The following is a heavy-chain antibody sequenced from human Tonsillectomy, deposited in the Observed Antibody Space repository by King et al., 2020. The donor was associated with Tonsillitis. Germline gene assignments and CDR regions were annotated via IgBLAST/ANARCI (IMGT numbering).Heavy chain of an antibody. J-gene: IGHJ4*02. D-gene: IGHD5-24*01. Sequence: VQLPQWGAGLLKPSETLSLTCAVSGGSFSGYYWSWIRQPPGKGLEWIGEINHKGSTYYNPSLKSRVTTSLDTSKNQFSLELRSVTAADTAVYFCARTLPRWLQVDSWGQGTLVTVSS. CDR2: INHKGST. CDR1: GGSFSGYY. CDR3: ARTLPRWLQVDS. V-gene: IGHV4-34*01.